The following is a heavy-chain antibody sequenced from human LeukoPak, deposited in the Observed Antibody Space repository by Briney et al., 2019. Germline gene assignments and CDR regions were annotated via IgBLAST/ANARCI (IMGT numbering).Heavy chain of an antibody. CDR2: IHSGGST. J-gene: IGHJ4*02. CDR3: ARDHTVAGLDY. D-gene: IGHD6-19*01. V-gene: IGHV3-23*03. Sequence: GGSLRLSCEASGFTFSTYAMSWVRQAPGKGLDWVSVIHSGGSTYYADSVKGRFTISRDNAKNSLYLQMNSLRAEDTAVYYCARDHTVAGLDYWGQGTLVTVSS. CDR1: GFTFSTYA.